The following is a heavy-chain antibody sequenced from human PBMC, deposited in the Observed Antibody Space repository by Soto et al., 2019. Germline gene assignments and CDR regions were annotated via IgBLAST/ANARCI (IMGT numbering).Heavy chain of an antibody. CDR2: ISSISSTI. Sequence: EVQLVESGGGLVQPGGSLRLSCAASGFTFSSHSMNWVRQAPGKGLEWVSYISSISSTIYYADSVRGRFTISRDNAKKSLYLQMNSLRAEDTAVYYCARDLRTTVIRAEFDYWGQGALVTVSS. V-gene: IGHV3-48*01. CDR3: ARDLRTTVIRAEFDY. D-gene: IGHD4-17*01. CDR1: GFTFSSHS. J-gene: IGHJ4*02.